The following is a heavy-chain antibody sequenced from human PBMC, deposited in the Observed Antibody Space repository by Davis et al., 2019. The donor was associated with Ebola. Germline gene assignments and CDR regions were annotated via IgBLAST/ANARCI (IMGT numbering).Heavy chain of an antibody. CDR3: ARDKGPTTVAKRPFDI. V-gene: IGHV4-4*02. CDR2: IYHLGST. Sequence: WVRQPPGKGLEWIGEIYHLGSTNYNPSLKSRVAVSVDKSRNQFSLKLSSVTAADTALYYCARDKGPTTVAKRPFDIWGRGTMVTVSS. J-gene: IGHJ3*02. D-gene: IGHD4-23*01.